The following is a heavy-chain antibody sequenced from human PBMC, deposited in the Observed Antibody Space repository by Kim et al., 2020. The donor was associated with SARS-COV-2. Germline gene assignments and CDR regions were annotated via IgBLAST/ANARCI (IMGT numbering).Heavy chain of an antibody. CDR1: GDRVSSNSAA. D-gene: IGHD6-13*01. V-gene: IGHV6-1*01. CDR3: ARAGIAAARWEVRFDP. J-gene: IGHJ5*02. Sequence: SQTLSLTCAISGDRVSSNSAAWNWIRQSPSRGLEWLGRTYYRSKWYNDYAVSVKSRITINPDTSKNQFSLQLNSVTPEDTAVYYCARAGIAAARWEVRFDPWGQGTLVTVSS. CDR2: TYYRSKWYN.